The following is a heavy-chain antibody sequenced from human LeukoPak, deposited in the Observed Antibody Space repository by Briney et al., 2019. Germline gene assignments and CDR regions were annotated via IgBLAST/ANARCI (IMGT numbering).Heavy chain of an antibody. V-gene: IGHV4-34*01. CDR2: INHSGST. CDR3: ARTHYDYVWGSYRQKGVIDY. Sequence: SGTLSLTCAVYGGSFSGYYRSWIRQPPGKGLEWVGEINHSGSTNYNPSPKRRGTISVDTSKHQFSLKLSSVTAADTAVYYCARTHYDYVWGSYRQKGVIDYWGQATLVTVSS. CDR1: GGSFSGYY. J-gene: IGHJ4*02. D-gene: IGHD3-16*02.